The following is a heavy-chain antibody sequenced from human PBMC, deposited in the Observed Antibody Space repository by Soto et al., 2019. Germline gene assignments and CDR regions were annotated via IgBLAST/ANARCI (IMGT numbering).Heavy chain of an antibody. J-gene: IGHJ4*02. V-gene: IGHV1-18*01. CDR2: ISAHNGNT. CDR1: GYTFTTYG. CDR3: ASGRYGDY. D-gene: IGHD1-26*01. Sequence: QVHLVQSGAEVKKPGASVKVSCKGSGYTFTTYGITWVRQAPGQGLEWMGWISAHNGNTNYAQKLQGRVTVTRDTSPSNAYMELRSLRSDDTAVYYCASGRYGDYWGQGALVTVSS.